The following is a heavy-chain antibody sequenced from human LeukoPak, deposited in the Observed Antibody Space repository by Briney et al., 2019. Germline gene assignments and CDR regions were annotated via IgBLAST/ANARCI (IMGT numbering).Heavy chain of an antibody. CDR2: ISWNSDKI. CDR3: AKSGIFQGYYFYYMDV. CDR1: GFNFDDYA. J-gene: IGHJ6*03. V-gene: IGHV3-9*01. Sequence: GGTLRLSCAASGFNFDDYAMHWVRQAPGKGLEWVSGISWNSDKIGYADSVKGRFTISRDNAKKSLYLQMNSPRPEDTALYYCAKSGIFQGYYFYYMDVWGKGTTVTISS. D-gene: IGHD2-15*01.